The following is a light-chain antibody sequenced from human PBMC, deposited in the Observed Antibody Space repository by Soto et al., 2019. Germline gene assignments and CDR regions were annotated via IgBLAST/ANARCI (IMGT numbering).Light chain of an antibody. Sequence: DIRMTLALSARCASVGDRVTITCRASQSISSYLNWYQQKPGKAPKLLIYAASSLQSGVPSRFSGSGSGTDFTLTISSLQPEDFATYYCQQSYNTSCTSGAGTKVDIK. CDR1: QSISSY. CDR2: AAS. CDR3: QQSYNTSCT. V-gene: IGKV1-39*01. J-gene: IGKJ4*02.